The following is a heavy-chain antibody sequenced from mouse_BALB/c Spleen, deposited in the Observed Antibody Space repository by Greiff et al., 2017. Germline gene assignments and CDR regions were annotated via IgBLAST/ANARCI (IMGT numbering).Heavy chain of an antibody. D-gene: IGHD1-2*01. J-gene: IGHJ4*01. CDR3: VRDSTATSYAMDY. Sequence: QVQLKESGPGLVAPSQSLSITCTVSGFSLTSYDISWIRQPPGKGLEWLGVIWTGGGTNYNSAFMSRLSISKDNSKSQVFLKMNSLQTDDTAIYYCVRDSTATSYAMDYWGQGTSVTVSS. V-gene: IGHV2-9-2*01. CDR2: IWTGGGT. CDR1: GFSLTSYD.